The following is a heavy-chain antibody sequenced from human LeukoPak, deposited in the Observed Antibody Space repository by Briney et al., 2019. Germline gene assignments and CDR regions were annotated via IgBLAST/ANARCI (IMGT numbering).Heavy chain of an antibody. CDR3: ARDSLPYDYVWGSYRFFDP. V-gene: IGHV3-48*03. D-gene: IGHD3-16*02. CDR1: GFTFSSYE. J-gene: IGHJ5*02. CDR2: ISSSGSTI. Sequence: GGSLRLSCAASGFTFSSYEMNWVRQAPGKGREWVSYISSSGSTIYYADSVKGRFTISRDNAKNSLYLQMNSLRAEDTAVYYCARDSLPYDYVWGSYRFFDPWGQGTLVTVSS.